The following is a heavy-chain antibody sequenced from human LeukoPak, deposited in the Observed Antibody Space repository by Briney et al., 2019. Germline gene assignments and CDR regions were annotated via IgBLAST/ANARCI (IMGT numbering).Heavy chain of an antibody. CDR1: GFTFDDYA. V-gene: IGHV3-9*01. D-gene: IGHD3-10*02. CDR3: AKDTRLLWSGYFDY. CDR2: ISWNSGSI. J-gene: IGHJ4*02. Sequence: GRSLRLSCAASGFTFDDYAMHWVRQAPGKGLEWVSGISWNSGSIGYADSVKGRFTISRDNAKSSLYLQMSSLRAEDPALYYCAKDTRLLWSGYFDYWGQGTLVTVSS.